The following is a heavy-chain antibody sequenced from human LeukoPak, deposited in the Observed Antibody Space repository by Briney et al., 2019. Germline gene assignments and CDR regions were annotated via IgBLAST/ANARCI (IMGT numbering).Heavy chain of an antibody. D-gene: IGHD1/OR15-1a*01. CDR2: INHSGNT. CDR3: AKQIHNAFDL. V-gene: IGHV4-38-2*02. Sequence: PSETLSLACSVSGHSITTGYFWAWIRQSPGKGLEWVGEINHSGNTNYNPSLESRVTISVDTSKNQLSLKLTSVTAADTAVYYCAKQIHNAFDLWGQGTMVTVSS. CDR1: GHSITTGYF. J-gene: IGHJ3*01.